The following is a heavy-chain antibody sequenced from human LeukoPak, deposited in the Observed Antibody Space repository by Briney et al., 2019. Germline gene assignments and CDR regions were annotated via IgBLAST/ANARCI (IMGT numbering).Heavy chain of an antibody. CDR2: ISSSGSTI. CDR3: AKDRGGWFPYNWFDP. D-gene: IGHD6-19*01. J-gene: IGHJ5*02. Sequence: GGSLRLSCAASGFTFSDYYMSWIRQAPGKGLEWVSYISSSGSTIYYADSVKGRFTISRDNAKNSLYLQMNSLRAEDTAVYYCAKDRGGWFPYNWFDPWGQGTLVTVSS. V-gene: IGHV3-11*01. CDR1: GFTFSDYY.